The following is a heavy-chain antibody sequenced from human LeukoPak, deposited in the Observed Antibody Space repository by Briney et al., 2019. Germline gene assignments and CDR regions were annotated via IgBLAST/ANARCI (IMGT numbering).Heavy chain of an antibody. CDR1: GFTFSSYA. D-gene: IGHD3-9*01. V-gene: IGHV3-23*01. CDR2: ISGSGGST. J-gene: IGHJ6*02. CDR3: AKDSAVRYFDWLPSYYYYGMDV. Sequence: GGSLRPSCAASGFTFSSYAMSWVRQAPGKGLEWVSAISGSGGSTYYADSVKGRFTISRDNSKNTLYLQMNSLRAEDTAVYYCAKDSAVRYFDWLPSYYYYGMDVWGQGTTVTVSS.